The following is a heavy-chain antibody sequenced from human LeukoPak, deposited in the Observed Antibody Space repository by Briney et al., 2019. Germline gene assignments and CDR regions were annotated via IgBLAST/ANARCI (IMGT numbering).Heavy chain of an antibody. J-gene: IGHJ4*02. CDR2: ISSSSSTI. V-gene: IGHV3-48*04. CDR3: AKGHVSNYVYFDY. D-gene: IGHD4-11*01. CDR1: GFTFSSYS. Sequence: QSGGSLRLSCAASGFTFSSYSMNWVRQAPGKGLEWVSYISSSSSTIYYADSVKGRFTISRDNAKNSLYLQMNSLRAEDTAVYYCAKGHVSNYVYFDYWGQGTLVTVSS.